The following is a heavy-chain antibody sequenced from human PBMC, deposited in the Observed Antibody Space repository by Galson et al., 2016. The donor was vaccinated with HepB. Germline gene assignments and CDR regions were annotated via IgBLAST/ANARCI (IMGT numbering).Heavy chain of an antibody. Sequence: SLRLSCAASGFAFSQYVMHWVRQAPGKGLEWVAVIWHDESSEYYGDSVKGRFTISRDNFKNTLYLQMNSLTDGDTAVYSCAREGPTGTYDGTDGFDVWGQGTMVTVSS. V-gene: IGHV3-33*01. CDR3: AREGPTGTYDGTDGFDV. D-gene: IGHD3-9*01. CDR1: GFAFSQYV. J-gene: IGHJ3*01. CDR2: IWHDESSE.